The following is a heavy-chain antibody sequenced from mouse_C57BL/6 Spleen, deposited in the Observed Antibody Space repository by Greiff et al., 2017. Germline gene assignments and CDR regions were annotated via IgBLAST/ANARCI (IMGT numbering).Heavy chain of an antibody. V-gene: IGHV5-12*01. CDR2: ISNGGGST. CDR3: ARPSYALYAMDY. D-gene: IGHD1-1*01. J-gene: IGHJ4*01. CDR1: GFTFSDYY. Sequence: EVMLVESGGGLVQPGGSLKLSCAASGFTFSDYYMYWVRQTPEKRLEWVAYISNGGGSTYYPDTVKGRFTIARDNAKNTLYLQMSRLKSEDTAMYYCARPSYALYAMDYWGQGTSVTVSS.